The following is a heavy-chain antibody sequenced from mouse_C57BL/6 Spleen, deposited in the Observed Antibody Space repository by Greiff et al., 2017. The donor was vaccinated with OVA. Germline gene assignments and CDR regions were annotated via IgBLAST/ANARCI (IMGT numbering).Heavy chain of an antibody. D-gene: IGHD2-4*01. CDR1: GYAFSSSW. Sequence: QVQLQQPGPELVKPGASVKISCKASGYAFSSSWMNWVKQRPGQGLEWIGRIYPGDGDTNYNGKFKGKATLTADKSSSTAYMQLSSLTSEDSAVYFCARSYYDYDGDYWGQGTTLTVSS. V-gene: IGHV1-82*01. CDR3: ARSYYDYDGDY. CDR2: IYPGDGDT. J-gene: IGHJ2*01.